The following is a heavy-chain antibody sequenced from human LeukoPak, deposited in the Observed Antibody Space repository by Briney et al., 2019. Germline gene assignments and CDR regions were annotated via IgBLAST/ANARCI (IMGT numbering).Heavy chain of an antibody. D-gene: IGHD3-10*01. CDR2: IYSGGST. V-gene: IGHV3-66*01. Sequence: GSLRLSCAASGFTVSGNYMSWVRQAPGKGLEWVSVIYSGGSTYYADSVKGRFTISRDNSKNTLYLQMNSLRAEDTAVYYCASFRFGEFYFDYWGQGTLVTVSS. CDR3: ASFRFGEFYFDY. J-gene: IGHJ4*02. CDR1: GFTVSGNY.